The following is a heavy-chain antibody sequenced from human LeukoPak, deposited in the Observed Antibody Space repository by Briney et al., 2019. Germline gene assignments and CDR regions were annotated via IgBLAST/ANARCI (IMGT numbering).Heavy chain of an antibody. J-gene: IGHJ4*02. D-gene: IGHD3-9*01. CDR1: GFTFSSYS. CDR3: ARSRSKLRYFDY. V-gene: IGHV3-21*05. CDR2: ISSSSSYT. Sequence: GGSLRLSCAASGFTFSSYSMNWVRQAPGKGLEWVSYISSSSSYTNYADSVKGRFTISRDNAKNSLYLQMNSLRAEDTAVYYCARSRSKLRYFDYWGQGTLVTVSS.